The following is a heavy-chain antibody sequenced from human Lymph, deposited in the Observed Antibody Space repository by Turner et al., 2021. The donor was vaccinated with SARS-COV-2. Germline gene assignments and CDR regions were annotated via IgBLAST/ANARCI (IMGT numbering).Heavy chain of an antibody. D-gene: IGHD5-12*01. V-gene: IGHV3-33*01. CDR3: ARVKGYNGYDLRYYYGMDV. CDR1: GFTFSSYG. J-gene: IGHJ6*02. Sequence: QVQLVESGGGVVQPGRSLRLPCAASGFTFSSYGMPWVRQAPGKGLEWVAVRWYDGSNKYYADSVKGRFTISRDNSKNTLYLQMNSLRAEDTAVYYCARVKGYNGYDLRYYYGMDVWGQGTTVTVSS. CDR2: RWYDGSNK.